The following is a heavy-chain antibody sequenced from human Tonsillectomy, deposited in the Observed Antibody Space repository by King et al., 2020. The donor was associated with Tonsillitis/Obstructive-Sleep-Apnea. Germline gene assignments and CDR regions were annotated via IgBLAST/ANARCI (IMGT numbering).Heavy chain of an antibody. CDR2: IIPILGIA. CDR3: ANEGSPRSFDY. V-gene: IGHV1-69*04. Sequence: QLVQSGAEVKKPGSSVKVSCKASGDTFSTYGINWVRQAPGQGLEWMGKIIPILGIANYAQKFQGRVTITADKSMRTAYMELSSLRSEDTAVYYCANEGSPRSFDYWGQGTLVTVSS. J-gene: IGHJ4*02. D-gene: IGHD2-15*01. CDR1: GDTFSTYG.